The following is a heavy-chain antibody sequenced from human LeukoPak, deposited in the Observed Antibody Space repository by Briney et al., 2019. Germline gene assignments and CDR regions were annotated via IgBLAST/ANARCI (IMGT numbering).Heavy chain of an antibody. CDR3: ARTDYYGGGIFYYYGSDL. J-gene: IGHJ3*01. V-gene: IGHV4-34*01. Sequence: SETLSLTCAVYGGSFSGYYWSWIRQPPGKGLEWIGEINHSGSTSYKSSLKSRVTISIDTSKNQFSLNLTSVTAADTAVYYCARTDYYGGGIFYYYGSDLWGQGTMVTVSS. CDR1: GGSFSGYY. CDR2: INHSGST. D-gene: IGHD3-10*01.